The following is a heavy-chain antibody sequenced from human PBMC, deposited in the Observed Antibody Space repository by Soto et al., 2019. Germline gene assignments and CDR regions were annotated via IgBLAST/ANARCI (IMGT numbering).Heavy chain of an antibody. CDR2: ISYDGSNK. V-gene: IGHV3-30-3*01. CDR1: GFTFSSYA. CDR3: ARDQGRGYSGYDPSSGYYYYGMDV. Sequence: GGSLRLSCAASGFTFSSYAMHWVRQAPGKGVEWVAVISYDGSNKYYADSVKGRFTISRDNSKNTLYLQMNSLRAEDTAVYYCARDQGRGYSGYDPSSGYYYYGMDVWGQGTTVTVSS. J-gene: IGHJ6*02. D-gene: IGHD5-12*01.